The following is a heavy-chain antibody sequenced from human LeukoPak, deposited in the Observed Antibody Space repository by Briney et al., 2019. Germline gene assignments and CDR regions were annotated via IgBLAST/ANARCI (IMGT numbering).Heavy chain of an antibody. D-gene: IGHD1-14*01. CDR2: MNPNSGNT. J-gene: IGHJ4*02. V-gene: IGHV1-8*01. Sequence: ASVKVSCKASGYTFTSYDINWVRQATGQGLEWMGWMNPNSGNTGYAQKFQGRVTMTRNTSISTAYMELSSLRSEDTAVYYCARGVTFSRRNLADYWGQGTLVTVSS. CDR3: ARGVTFSRRNLADY. CDR1: GYTFTSYD.